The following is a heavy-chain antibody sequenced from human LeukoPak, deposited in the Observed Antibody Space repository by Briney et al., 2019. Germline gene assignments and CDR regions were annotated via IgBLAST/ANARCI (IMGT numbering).Heavy chain of an antibody. CDR3: ARHRYGGNWYDAFDI. J-gene: IGHJ3*02. V-gene: IGHV4-59*08. Sequence: SETLSLTCTVSGGSISSYYWSWIRQPPGKGLEWIGYIYYSGSTNYNPSLKSRVTISVDTSKNQFSLKLSSVTAADTAVYYCARHRYGGNWYDAFDIWGQGTKVTVSS. D-gene: IGHD4-23*01. CDR2: IYYSGST. CDR1: GGSISSYY.